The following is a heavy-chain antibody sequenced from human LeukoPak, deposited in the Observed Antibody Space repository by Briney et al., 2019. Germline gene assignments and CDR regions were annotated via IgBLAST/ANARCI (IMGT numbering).Heavy chain of an antibody. CDR3: AKRSSGWYIPPDY. J-gene: IGHJ4*02. V-gene: IGHV3-64*02. CDR1: GFAFSSNG. D-gene: IGHD6-19*01. Sequence: HPGGSLRLSCAASGFAFSSNGMHWVRQAPGKALEYVSGISGDGTTTHYADSVKGRFTISRDNSRNTVFLQMGSLRAEDMAVYYCAKRSSGWYIPPDYWGQGTLVTVSS. CDR2: ISGDGTTT.